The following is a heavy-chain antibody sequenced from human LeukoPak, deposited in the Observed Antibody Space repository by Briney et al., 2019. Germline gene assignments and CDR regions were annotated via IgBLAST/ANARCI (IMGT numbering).Heavy chain of an antibody. Sequence: ASVKVSCMASGYTFTGYYMHWVRQAPGQGLEWMGWINPKSGGTKYAQKFQGRVTMTRDTSITTAYMELSRLRSDDTAVYYCARVQGYGDYFDYWGQGTLLTVSS. CDR2: INPKSGGT. CDR3: ARVQGYGDYFDY. J-gene: IGHJ4*02. CDR1: GYTFTGYY. V-gene: IGHV1-2*02. D-gene: IGHD4-17*01.